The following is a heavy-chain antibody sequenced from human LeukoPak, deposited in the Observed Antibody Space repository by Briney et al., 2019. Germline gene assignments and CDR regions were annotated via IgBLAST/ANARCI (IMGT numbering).Heavy chain of an antibody. V-gene: IGHV3-23*01. J-gene: IGHJ4*02. Sequence: GGSLRLSCAASGFTFSSYAMSWVRQAPGKGREWVSAISGSGGSTYYADSVKGRFTISRDNSNNTLYLQMNSLRAEDPAVYYCEKDSDYGGNFPYYFDYWGQGTLVTVSS. D-gene: IGHD4-23*01. CDR3: EKDSDYGGNFPYYFDY. CDR2: ISGSGGST. CDR1: GFTFSSYA.